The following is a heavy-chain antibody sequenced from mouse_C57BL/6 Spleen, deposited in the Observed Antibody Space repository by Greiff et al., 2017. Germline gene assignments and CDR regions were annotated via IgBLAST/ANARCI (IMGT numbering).Heavy chain of an antibody. CDR2: IDPEDGET. J-gene: IGHJ2*01. D-gene: IGHD1-1*01. CDR1: GFNIKDYY. V-gene: IGHV14-2*01. CDR3: ARSDTTVVATVDY. Sequence: VQLQQSGAELVKPGASVKLSCTASGFNIKDYYMHWVKQRTEQGLEWIGRIDPEDGETKYATKFQGKATITTDTSSNTAYLQLSSLTSEDTAVYYWARSDTTVVATVDYWGKGTTLTVSS.